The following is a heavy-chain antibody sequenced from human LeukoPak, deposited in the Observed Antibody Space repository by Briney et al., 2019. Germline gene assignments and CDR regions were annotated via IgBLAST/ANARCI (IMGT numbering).Heavy chain of an antibody. Sequence: GGSLRLSCAASGFTFSNYAMHWVRQAPGKGLDWVANIKKDGSAKSYVDSVKGRFTISRDNAKNSLYLQMSSLRVEDTAVYYCARDYDYFSGHNLDAYDIWGQGTTVTVSS. J-gene: IGHJ3*02. V-gene: IGHV3-7*01. CDR3: ARDYDYFSGHNLDAYDI. CDR1: GFTFSNYA. D-gene: IGHD2-15*01. CDR2: IKKDGSAK.